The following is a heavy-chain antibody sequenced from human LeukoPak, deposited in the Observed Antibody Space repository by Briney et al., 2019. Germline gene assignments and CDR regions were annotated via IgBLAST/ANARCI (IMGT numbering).Heavy chain of an antibody. CDR3: ARVRVDMVRGVTVYYYYYMDV. J-gene: IGHJ6*03. Sequence: GASVKVSCKASGYTFTSYDINWVRQATGQGLEWMGWMNPNSGNTGYAQKFQGRVTMTRNTPISTAYMELSSLRSEDTAVYYCARVRVDMVRGVTVYYYYYMDVWGKGTTVTVFS. CDR2: MNPNSGNT. CDR1: GYTFTSYD. D-gene: IGHD3-10*01. V-gene: IGHV1-8*01.